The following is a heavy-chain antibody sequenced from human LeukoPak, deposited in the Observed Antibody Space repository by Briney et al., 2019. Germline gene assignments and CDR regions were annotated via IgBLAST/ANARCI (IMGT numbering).Heavy chain of an antibody. Sequence: SGTLSLTCAVSGGSISSSNWWSWVRQPPGKGLEWIGEIYHSGSTNYNPSLKSRVTISVDKSKNQFSLKLSSVTAADTAVYYCARVGYCSSTSCYAAWFDPWGQGTLVTVSS. CDR3: ARVGYCSSTSCYAAWFDP. CDR1: GGSISSSNW. J-gene: IGHJ5*02. CDR2: IYHSGST. V-gene: IGHV4-4*02. D-gene: IGHD2-2*03.